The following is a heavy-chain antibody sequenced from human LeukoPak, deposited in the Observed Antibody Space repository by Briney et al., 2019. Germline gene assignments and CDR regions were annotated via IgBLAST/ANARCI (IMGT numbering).Heavy chain of an antibody. J-gene: IGHJ4*02. Sequence: ATVKVSCKASGYTFTSYYMHWVRQAPGQGLEWMGIINPSGGSTSYAQKFQGRVTMTRDTSTSTVYMELYSLRSEDTAVYYCARTYSVRDYFDYWGQGTLVTVSS. D-gene: IGHD4-4*01. V-gene: IGHV1-46*01. CDR3: ARTYSVRDYFDY. CDR2: INPSGGST. CDR1: GYTFTSYY.